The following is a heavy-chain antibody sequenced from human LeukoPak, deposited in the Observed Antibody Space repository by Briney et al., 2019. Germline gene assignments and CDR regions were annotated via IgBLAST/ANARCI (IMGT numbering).Heavy chain of an antibody. Sequence: ASVKVSCKCSGYTFTSYAMHWVRQAPGQRVEWVGWINSGNGNKKYSQKFRGRVTITRDKSASTAYMELSRVRAEDTAVYYCARDSSGYYYRSPGFYWYFDLWGRGTLVTVSS. CDR3: ARDSSGYYYRSPGFYWYFDL. J-gene: IGHJ2*01. CDR2: INSGNGNK. V-gene: IGHV1-3*01. D-gene: IGHD3-22*01. CDR1: GYTFTSYA.